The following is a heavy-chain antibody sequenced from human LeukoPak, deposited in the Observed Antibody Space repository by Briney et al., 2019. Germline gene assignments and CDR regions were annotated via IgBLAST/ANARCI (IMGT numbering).Heavy chain of an antibody. CDR3: AREAYYASGSYNWFDP. D-gene: IGHD3-10*01. J-gene: IGHJ5*02. Sequence: PSETLSLTCTVSGGSISGYYWSWIRQPPGKALEWIGYIHYSGSTNYNPSLESRVTISVDTSKNQFSLKLSSVTAADTAVYYCAREAYYASGSYNWFDPWGQGTLVTVSS. V-gene: IGHV4-59*01. CDR1: GGSISGYY. CDR2: IHYSGST.